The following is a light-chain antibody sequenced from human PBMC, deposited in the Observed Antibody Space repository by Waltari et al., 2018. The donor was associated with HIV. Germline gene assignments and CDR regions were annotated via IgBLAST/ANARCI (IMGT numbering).Light chain of an antibody. V-gene: IGLV1-51*01. CDR1: HSNIRNHY. CDR2: DRT. J-gene: IGLJ2*01. Sequence: QSVLTQPPSVSAAPGPKVTISCSANHSNIRNHYLSWYQHLPGRATKLLIYDRTERPAGIPDRFSGAKSGASATLGITGLQTGDEADYYCGTWDSSLSCGVFGGGTKLTV. CDR3: GTWDSSLSCGV.